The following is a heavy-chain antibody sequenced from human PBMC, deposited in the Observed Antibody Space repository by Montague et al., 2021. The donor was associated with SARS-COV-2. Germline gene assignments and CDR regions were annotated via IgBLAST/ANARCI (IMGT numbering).Heavy chain of an antibody. J-gene: IGHJ4*01. V-gene: IGHV4-39*07. CDR2: IHYSGNT. CDR3: AREKEY. Sequence: SETLSLTCTVSGGSIRSFSYYWVWIRQPPRKALEWIGGIHYSGNTLYNPSLESRVTIAVDTFNNHFSLKLTSVTAADTGVYYCAREKEYWGQGILVSVSS. CDR1: GGSIRSFSYY.